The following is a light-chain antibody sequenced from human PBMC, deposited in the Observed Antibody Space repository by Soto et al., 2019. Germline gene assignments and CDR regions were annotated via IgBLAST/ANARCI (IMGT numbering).Light chain of an antibody. CDR2: DVS. J-gene: IGLJ1*01. V-gene: IGLV2-11*01. CDR1: SXDVGAYNY. Sequence: QSALTQPRSVSGSPGQSVTISCTGTSXDVGAYNYVSWYQQHPGKAPKVMIYDVSRRPSGVPDRFSGSKSANTASLTISGLQSEDEADYYCCSYAGSYTYVFGTGTKVT. CDR3: CSYAGSYTYV.